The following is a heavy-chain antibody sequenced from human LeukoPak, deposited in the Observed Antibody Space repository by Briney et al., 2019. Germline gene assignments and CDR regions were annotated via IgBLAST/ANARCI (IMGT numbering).Heavy chain of an antibody. CDR1: GFTFSSYS. J-gene: IGHJ4*02. D-gene: IGHD5-24*01. CDR2: ISSSSSYI. CDR3: ARGTVEMATISY. Sequence: PGGSLRLSCAASGFTFSSYSMNWVRQAPGKGLEWVSSISSSSSYIYYADSVKGRFTISRDNAKNSLYLQMNSLRAEDTAVHYCARGTVEMATISYWGQGTLVTVSS. V-gene: IGHV3-21*01.